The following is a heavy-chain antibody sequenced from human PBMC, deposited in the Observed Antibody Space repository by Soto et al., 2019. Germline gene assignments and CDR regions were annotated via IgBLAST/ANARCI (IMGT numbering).Heavy chain of an antibody. V-gene: IGHV3-30-3*01. Sequence: PGGSLRLSCAASGFIFSSYAMHWVCQAPGKGLEWVAFISYDGSNKYYADSVKGRFTISRDNSKNTLCLQMNTLRAEDTAVYYCARVGYHYGMDVWGQGTTVTVSS. J-gene: IGHJ6*02. CDR2: ISYDGSNK. CDR1: GFIFSSYA. CDR3: ARVGYHYGMDV.